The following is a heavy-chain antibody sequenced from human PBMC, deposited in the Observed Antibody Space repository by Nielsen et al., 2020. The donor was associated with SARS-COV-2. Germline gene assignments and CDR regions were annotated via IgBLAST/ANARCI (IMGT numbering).Heavy chain of an antibody. CDR2: IYYSGST. CDR1: GGSINSYY. Sequence: SETLSLTCTVSGGSINSYYWSWIRQPPGKGLEWIGYIYYSGSTYYNPSLKSRVTISVDTSKNQFSLKLSSVTAADTALYYCARDPIGITIFGVVSDAFDIWGQGTMVTVSS. CDR3: ARDPIGITIFGVVSDAFDI. J-gene: IGHJ3*02. D-gene: IGHD3-3*01. V-gene: IGHV4-30-4*08.